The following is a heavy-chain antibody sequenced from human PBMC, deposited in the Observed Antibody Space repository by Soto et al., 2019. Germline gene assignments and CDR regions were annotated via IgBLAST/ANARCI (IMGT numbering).Heavy chain of an antibody. CDR1: GFTFSSYA. J-gene: IGHJ6*02. V-gene: IGHV3-30-3*01. CDR3: ARDVTVGATPKYYYYYGMDV. D-gene: IGHD1-26*01. Sequence: GGSLRLSCAASGFTFSSYAMHWVRQAPGKGLEWVAVISYDGSNKYYADSVKGRFTISRDNSQNTLYLQMNSLRAEDTAVYYCARDVTVGATPKYYYYYGMDVWGQGTTVTVSS. CDR2: ISYDGSNK.